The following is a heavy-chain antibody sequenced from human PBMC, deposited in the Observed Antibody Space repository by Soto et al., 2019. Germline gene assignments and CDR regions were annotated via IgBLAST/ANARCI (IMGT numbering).Heavy chain of an antibody. CDR2: ISGSGGST. D-gene: IGHD3-3*01. V-gene: IGHV3-23*01. J-gene: IGHJ4*02. CDR3: AKDLLRFLEWLSPFAY. CDR1: GFTFSSYA. Sequence: PGGSLRLSCAASGFTFSSYAMSWVRQAPGKGLEWVSAISGSGGSTYYADSVKGRFTISRDNSKNTLYLQMNSLRAEDTAVYYCAKDLLRFLEWLSPFAYWGQGSLVTVSS.